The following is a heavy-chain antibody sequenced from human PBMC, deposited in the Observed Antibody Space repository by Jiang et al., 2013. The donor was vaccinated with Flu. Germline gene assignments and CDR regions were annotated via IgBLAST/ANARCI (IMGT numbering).Heavy chain of an antibody. Sequence: GPGLVKPSETLSLTCTVSGGSISSYYWSWIRQPSGKGLEWIGYISDSGSTNYNASLKSRVIISVDTSKNQFSLKLNSVTAADTAVYFCARRGISGSLDFWGQGKMVTVSS. V-gene: IGHV4-59*08. D-gene: IGHD3-22*01. CDR2: ISDSGST. J-gene: IGHJ4*02. CDR3: ARRGISGSLDF. CDR1: GGSISSYY.